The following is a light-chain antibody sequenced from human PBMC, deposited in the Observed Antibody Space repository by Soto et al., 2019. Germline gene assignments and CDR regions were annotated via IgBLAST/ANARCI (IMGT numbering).Light chain of an antibody. CDR3: LHLDSYPRT. CDR2: GAS. J-gene: IGKJ1*01. Sequence: DIQMNQSPSSLSASVGDRVTITCRASQGIGNDLGWYQQKPGKAPKRLIYGASTLQSGVPSRFSGSGSGTAFTLTISSLQPEDFATYYCLHLDSYPRTFGEGTKVDVK. CDR1: QGIGND. V-gene: IGKV1-17*01.